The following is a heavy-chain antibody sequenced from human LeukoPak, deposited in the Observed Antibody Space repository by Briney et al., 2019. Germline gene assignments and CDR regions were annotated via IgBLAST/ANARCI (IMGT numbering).Heavy chain of an antibody. CDR1: GITVSSNY. J-gene: IGHJ6*02. CDR3: ARDPRTTGKSNYGMDV. Sequence: GGSLRLSCAASGITVSSNYMSWVRQPPGKGLEWVSIIYSGGNTYYADSVQGRFTISRDNSKNTVYLQMNSLRVEDTAVYYCARDPRTTGKSNYGMDVWGQGTTVTVS. D-gene: IGHD4-17*01. V-gene: IGHV3-53*01. CDR2: IYSGGNT.